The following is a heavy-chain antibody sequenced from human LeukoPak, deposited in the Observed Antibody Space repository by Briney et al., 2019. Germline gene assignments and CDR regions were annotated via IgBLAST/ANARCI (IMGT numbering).Heavy chain of an antibody. D-gene: IGHD6-19*01. CDR1: GFIFSSYG. CDR3: ARDYSSGWYYFDY. CDR2: IYSGGST. Sequence: GGSLRLSCVASGFIFSSYGMSWVRQAPGKGLEWVSVIYSGGSTYYADSVKGRFTISRDNSKNTLYLQMNSLRAEDTAVYYCARDYSSGWYYFDYWGQGTLVTVSS. J-gene: IGHJ4*02. V-gene: IGHV3-53*01.